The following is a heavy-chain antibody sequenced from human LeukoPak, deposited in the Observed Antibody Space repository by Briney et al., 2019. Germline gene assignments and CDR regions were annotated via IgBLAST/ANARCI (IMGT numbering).Heavy chain of an antibody. V-gene: IGHV4-39*07. D-gene: IGHD2-15*01. J-gene: IGHJ6*03. CDR3: ARGYCSGGSCYSYYYYNYMDV. CDR2: IYYSGST. Sequence: SETLSLTCTVSGGSISSSSYYWGWIRQPPGKGLEWIGSIYYSGSTYYNPSLKSRVTISVDTSKGQFSLKLSSVTAADTAVYYCARGYCSGGSCYSYYYYNYMDVWGKGTTVTVSS. CDR1: GGSISSSSYY.